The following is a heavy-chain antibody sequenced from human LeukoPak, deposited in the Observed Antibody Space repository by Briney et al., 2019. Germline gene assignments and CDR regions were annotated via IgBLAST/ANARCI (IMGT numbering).Heavy chain of an antibody. V-gene: IGHV1-2*02. Sequence: ASVKVSCKASGYTFTGYYMHWVRQAPGQGLEWMGWINPNSGGTNYAQKFQGRVTMTRDTSISTAYMELSRLRSDDTAVYYCAREIVSGSYFDYWGQGTLVTVSS. CDR1: GYTFTGYY. D-gene: IGHD5-12*01. J-gene: IGHJ4*02. CDR2: INPNSGGT. CDR3: AREIVSGSYFDY.